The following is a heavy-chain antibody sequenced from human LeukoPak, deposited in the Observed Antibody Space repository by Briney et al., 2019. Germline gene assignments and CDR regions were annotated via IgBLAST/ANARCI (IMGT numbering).Heavy chain of an antibody. J-gene: IGHJ4*02. V-gene: IGHV4-38-2*02. CDR2: IYHSGTI. CDR3: ARGLGRQQLVSPFDY. D-gene: IGHD6-13*01. CDR1: GYSISSGYY. Sequence: SGTLSLTCTVSGYSISSGYYWGWIRQPPGKGLEWLASIYHSGTIYYNPSLKSRVTISVDTSKNQFSLKLTSVTAADTAVYYCARGLGRQQLVSPFDYWGQGTLVTVSS.